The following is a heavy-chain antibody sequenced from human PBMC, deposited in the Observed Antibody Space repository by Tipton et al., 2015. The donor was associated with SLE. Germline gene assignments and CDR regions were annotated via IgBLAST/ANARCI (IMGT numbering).Heavy chain of an antibody. J-gene: IGHJ4*02. Sequence: TLSLTCTVSGGSISSSSYYWGWIRQPPGKGLEWIGSIYYSGSTYYNPSLKSRVTISVDTSKNQFSLKLSSVTAADTAVYYCARKGGSSGWYPYYFDYWGQGTLVTVSS. CDR3: ARKGGSSGWYPYYFDY. CDR1: GGSISSSSYY. CDR2: IYYSGST. D-gene: IGHD6-19*01. V-gene: IGHV4-39*01.